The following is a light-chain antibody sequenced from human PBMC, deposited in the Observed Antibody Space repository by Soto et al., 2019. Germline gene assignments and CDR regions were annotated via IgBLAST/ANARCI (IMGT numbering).Light chain of an antibody. CDR1: QSVSTS. CDR3: QVRDVGPS. J-gene: IGKJ1*01. V-gene: IGKV3-11*01. Sequence: IVLTQSPATLSLSPGERAALSCRASQSVSTSLAWYQHKPGQAPRLFIYDASKRAPGIPARFSGSGSGTDFTLTISSLEPEDFAVYYCQVRDVGPSFGQGTKVEIK. CDR2: DAS.